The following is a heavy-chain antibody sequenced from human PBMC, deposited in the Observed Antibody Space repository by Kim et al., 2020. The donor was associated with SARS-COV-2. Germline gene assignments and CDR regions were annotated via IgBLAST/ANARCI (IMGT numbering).Heavy chain of an antibody. CDR3: ARTGLGRWLSQGPVSAFDI. CDR1: GGSISSNSYY. Sequence: SETLSLTCTVSGGSISSNSYYWSWIRQPPGKGLEWIGYIYYSGSTNYNPSLKSRVTISVDTSKNQFSLKLSSVTAADTAVYYCARTGLGRWLSQGPVSAFDIWGQGTMVTVSS. V-gene: IGHV4-61*01. J-gene: IGHJ3*02. CDR2: IYYSGST. D-gene: IGHD2-21*01.